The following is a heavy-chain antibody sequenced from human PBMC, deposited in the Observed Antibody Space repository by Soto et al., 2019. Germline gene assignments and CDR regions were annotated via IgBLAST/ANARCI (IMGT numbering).Heavy chain of an antibody. J-gene: IGHJ5*02. CDR1: GGTFSSYA. D-gene: IGHD2-2*01. V-gene: IGHV1-69*06. CDR2: IIPIFGTA. Sequence: ASVKVSCKASGGTFSSYAISWVRQAPGQGLEWMGGIIPIFGTANYAQKFQGRVTITADKSTSTAYMELSSLRSEDTAVYYCARDQGCSSTSCYFGANWFDPWGQGTLVTVSS. CDR3: ARDQGCSSTSCYFGANWFDP.